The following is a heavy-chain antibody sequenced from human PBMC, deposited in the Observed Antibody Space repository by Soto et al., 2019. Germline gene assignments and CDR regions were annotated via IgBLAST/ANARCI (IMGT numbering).Heavy chain of an antibody. CDR1: GFTFSSYG. CDR2: ISYDGSNK. Sequence: GGSLRLSCAASGFTFSSYGMHWVRQAPGKGLEWVAVISYDGSNKYYADSVKGRFTISRDNSKNTLYLQMNSLRAEDTAVYYCAKEAVAGHYFDYWGQGTLVTVSS. D-gene: IGHD6-19*01. V-gene: IGHV3-30*18. CDR3: AKEAVAGHYFDY. J-gene: IGHJ4*02.